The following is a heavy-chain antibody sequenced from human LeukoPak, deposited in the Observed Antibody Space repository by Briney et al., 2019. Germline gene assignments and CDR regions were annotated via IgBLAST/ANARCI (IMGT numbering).Heavy chain of an antibody. CDR2: IYYSGST. D-gene: IGHD4-17*01. CDR1: GGSISSGDYY. J-gene: IGHJ4*02. Sequence: SETLSLTCTVSGGSISSGDYYWSWIRQPPGKGLEWIGYIYYSGSTYYNPSLKSRVTISVDTSKNQFSLKLSSVTAADTAVYYCARGGDDYGDPLTDYWGQGTLVTVSS. V-gene: IGHV4-30-4*08. CDR3: ARGGDDYGDPLTDY.